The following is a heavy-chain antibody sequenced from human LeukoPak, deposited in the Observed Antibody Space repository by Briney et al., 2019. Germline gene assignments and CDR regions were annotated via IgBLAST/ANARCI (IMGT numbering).Heavy chain of an antibody. D-gene: IGHD3-10*01. CDR2: INPNSGGT. J-gene: IGHJ4*02. CDR3: ARDRGNGPLDY. V-gene: IGHV1-2*06. Sequence: GASVKVSCKASGYTFTGYYMHWVRQAPGQGLEWMGRINPNSGGTNYAQKFQGRVTMTRDTSTSTVYMELSSLRSEDTAVYYCARDRGNGPLDYWGQGTLVTVSS. CDR1: GYTFTGYY.